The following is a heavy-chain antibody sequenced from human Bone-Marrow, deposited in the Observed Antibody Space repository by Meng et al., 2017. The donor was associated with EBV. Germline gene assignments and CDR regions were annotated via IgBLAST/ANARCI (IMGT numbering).Heavy chain of an antibody. J-gene: IGHJ5*02. V-gene: IGHV4-39*01. CDR3: ARRAASWFDP. D-gene: IGHD5-18*01. CDR1: GESITTYTSY. Sequence: QLQLQGSDPGLVKPSETLLLTCTVSGESITTYTSYWGWIRQPPGKGLEWIGTIYHSGTTYYNPSLQSRVTISVDTSKNQFSLKMNSVTAADTAVYYCARRAASWFDPWGQGALVTVSS. CDR2: IYHSGTT.